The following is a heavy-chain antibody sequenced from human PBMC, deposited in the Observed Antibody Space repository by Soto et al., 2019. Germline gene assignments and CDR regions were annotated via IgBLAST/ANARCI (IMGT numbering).Heavy chain of an antibody. J-gene: IGHJ4*02. CDR1: GGTVSSHA. V-gene: IGHV1-69*01. CDR3: ARDVSSDTTGFRGYDL. Sequence: QLHLVQSGAEVKKAGSSVKVSCKASGGTVSSHAITWVRQAPGKGLEWMGVFIPIFVSAHYAPKFQGRITITADESTSTAYMELGGLTSEDTAIYYCARDVSSDTTGFRGYDLWGQGTQVTVSS. CDR2: FIPIFVSA. D-gene: IGHD3-10*01.